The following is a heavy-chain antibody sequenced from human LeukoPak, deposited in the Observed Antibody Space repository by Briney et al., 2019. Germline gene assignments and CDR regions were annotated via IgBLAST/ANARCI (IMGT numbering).Heavy chain of an antibody. V-gene: IGHV6-1*01. Sequence: SQTLSLTCALSGDSVSSNSAAWNWIRQSPSRGLEWLGRTYYRSEWSNDYAVSVKSRITINPDISKNQFSLQLDSVTPEDTAVYYCARSVGGALAYWGQGTRVTVSS. CDR3: ARSVGGALAY. J-gene: IGHJ4*02. D-gene: IGHD1-26*01. CDR2: TYYRSEWSN. CDR1: GDSVSSNSAA.